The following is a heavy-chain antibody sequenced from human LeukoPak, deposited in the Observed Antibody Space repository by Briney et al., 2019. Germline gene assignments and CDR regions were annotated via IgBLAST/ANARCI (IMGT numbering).Heavy chain of an antibody. J-gene: IGHJ4*02. D-gene: IGHD4-17*01. CDR2: IIPIFGTA. CDR3: ARDGGVTTRYYFDY. V-gene: IGHV1-69*06. CDR1: GGTFSSYA. Sequence: ASVKVSCKASGGTFSSYAISWVRQAPGQGLEWMGGIIPIFGTANYAQKFQGRVTITADKSTSTAYMELSSLRSEDTAVYYCARDGGVTTRYYFDYWGQGTLVTVSS.